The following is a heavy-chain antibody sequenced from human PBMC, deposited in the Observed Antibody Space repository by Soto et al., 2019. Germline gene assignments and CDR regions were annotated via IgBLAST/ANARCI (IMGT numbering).Heavy chain of an antibody. J-gene: IGHJ3*02. CDR2: INSDGSST. CDR1: GFTFSSYW. D-gene: IGHD6-13*01. CDR3: ARANHSSSWGDAFDI. Sequence: HPGGSLRLSCAASGFTFSSYWMHWVRQAPGKGLVWVSRINSDGSSTSYADSVKGRFTISRDNAKNTLYLQMNSLRAEDTAVYYCARANHSSSWGDAFDIWGQGTMVTVSS. V-gene: IGHV3-74*01.